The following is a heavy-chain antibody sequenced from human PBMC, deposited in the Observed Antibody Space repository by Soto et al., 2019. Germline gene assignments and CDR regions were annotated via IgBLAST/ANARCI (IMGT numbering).Heavy chain of an antibody. CDR1: GFTFSSYS. CDR2: ISSSSSTI. J-gene: IGHJ4*02. Sequence: EVQLVESGGGLVQPGGSLRLSCAASGFTFSSYSMNWVRQAPGKGLEWDSYISSSSSTIYYADSVKGRFTISRDNAKNSLYLQMNSLRDEDTAVYYCARGPSHPFGELYRYWGQGTLVTVSS. V-gene: IGHV3-48*02. D-gene: IGHD3-10*01. CDR3: ARGPSHPFGELYRY.